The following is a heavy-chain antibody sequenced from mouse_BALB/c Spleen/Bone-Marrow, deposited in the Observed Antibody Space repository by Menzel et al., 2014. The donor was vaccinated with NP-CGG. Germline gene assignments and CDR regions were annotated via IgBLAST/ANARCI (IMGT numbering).Heavy chain of an antibody. CDR2: IKQDNDGT. Sequence: VQLQQSGPELVKPGASVKMSCKASGYTFTSYVMHWVKQKPGQGPEWMGKIKQDNDGTKYNEKFKGKATLTSDKSSSTAYMELSSLTSEDSAVYYCAREDYYGSSYGYWGQGTTLTVSS. D-gene: IGHD1-1*01. J-gene: IGHJ2*01. CDR3: AREDYYGSSYGY. CDR1: GYTFTSYV. V-gene: IGHV1-14*01.